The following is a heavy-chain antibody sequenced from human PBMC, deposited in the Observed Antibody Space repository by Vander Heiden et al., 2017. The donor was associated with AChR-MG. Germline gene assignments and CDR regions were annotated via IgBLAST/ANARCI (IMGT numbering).Heavy chain of an antibody. J-gene: IGHJ5*02. D-gene: IGHD3-10*01. Sequence: QVQLVQPGAEVKKPGSPVKVSCKASGGTFSSYAISWVRHAPVQGLEWMGGIIPIFGTANYAQKFQARVTITADESTSTAYMELSSLRSENTAVYYCATVRVDWFDPWGQGTLVTVSS. CDR3: ATVRVDWFDP. CDR1: GGTFSSYA. CDR2: IIPIFGTA. V-gene: IGHV1-69*01.